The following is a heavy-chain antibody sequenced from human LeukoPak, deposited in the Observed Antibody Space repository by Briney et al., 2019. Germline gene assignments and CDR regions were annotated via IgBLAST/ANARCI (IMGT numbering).Heavy chain of an antibody. CDR2: IYPGDSDT. CDR1: GYSFNIYR. D-gene: IGHD1-26*01. V-gene: IGHV5-51*01. J-gene: IGHJ4*02. Sequence: GESLKISCKASGYSFNIYRIGWVRQMPGKGLEWMGIIYPGDSDTRYSTSFQGQVTISADKSTSTAFLQWSSLKASDTAMYYCARRAASSGTYTTLLDYWGQGTLVTVSS. CDR3: ARRAASSGTYTTLLDY.